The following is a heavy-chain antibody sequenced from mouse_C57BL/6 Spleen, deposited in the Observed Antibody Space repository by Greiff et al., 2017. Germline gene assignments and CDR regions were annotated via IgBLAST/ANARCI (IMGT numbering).Heavy chain of an antibody. CDR1: GYTFTSYT. J-gene: IGHJ4*01. CDR2: INPSSGYT. CDR3: ESSWERAMDY. Sequence: QLQQSGAELARPGASVKMSCKASGYTFTSYTMHWVKQRPGQGLEWIGYINPSSGYTKYNQKFKDQATLTADKSSSTAYMQLSSLASEDSAVYYCESSWERAMDYWGQGTSVTVSS. D-gene: IGHD1-1*01. V-gene: IGHV1-4*01.